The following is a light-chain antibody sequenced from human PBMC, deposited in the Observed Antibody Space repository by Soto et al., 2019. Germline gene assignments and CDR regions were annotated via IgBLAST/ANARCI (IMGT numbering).Light chain of an antibody. CDR1: QGIRND. CDR2: AAS. J-gene: IGKJ1*01. V-gene: IGKV1-17*01. CDR3: QQYKSYSPRT. Sequence: IQMTQSPSSLSASVGDRVTITCRASQGIRNDLGWYQQKPGKAPKLLIYAASSLESGVPSSFSGSGSGTEFTLTISSLQPDNFATYYCQQYKSYSPRTFGQGTKVDIK.